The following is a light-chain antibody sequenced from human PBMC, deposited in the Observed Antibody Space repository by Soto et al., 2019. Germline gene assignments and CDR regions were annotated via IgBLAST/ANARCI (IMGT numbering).Light chain of an antibody. J-gene: IGLJ1*01. Sequence: QSVLTQPPSASGSPGQSVTISCTGTSSDICRYNYVSWYQQHPGRAPKLMIYEVDRRPSGVPDRFSGSKSGNTASLTVPGLQAEDEADYYCCSYAGSNNFGVFGTGTKLTVL. CDR1: SSDICRYNY. CDR3: CSYAGSNNFGV. CDR2: EVD. V-gene: IGLV2-8*01.